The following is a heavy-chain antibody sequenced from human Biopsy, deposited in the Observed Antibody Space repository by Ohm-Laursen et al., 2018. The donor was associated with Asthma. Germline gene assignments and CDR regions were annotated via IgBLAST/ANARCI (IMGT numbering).Heavy chain of an antibody. D-gene: IGHD3-22*01. Sequence: SLRLSCAASGFAVSRGYMFWVRQAPGKGLEWVSVIYSCGTSHTADSARGRFTISRDYSKNTLYLQMHSLIAEDTAVYFCARGDSSNWSHYYFDYWGQGTLVTVSS. CDR3: ARGDSSNWSHYYFDY. J-gene: IGHJ4*02. V-gene: IGHV3-53*01. CDR1: GFAVSRGY. CDR2: IYSCGTS.